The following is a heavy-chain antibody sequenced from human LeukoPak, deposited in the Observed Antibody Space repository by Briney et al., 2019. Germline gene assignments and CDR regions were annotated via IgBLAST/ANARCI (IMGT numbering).Heavy chain of an antibody. CDR3: ARDRNSNYGRWGFDY. J-gene: IGHJ4*02. V-gene: IGHV3-33*01. Sequence: GGSLRLSCAASGFTFSSYGMHWVRQAPGKGLEWVAVIWYDGSNKYYADSVKGRFTISRDNSKNTLYLQMNSLRAEDTAVYYCARDRNSNYGRWGFDYWGQGTLVTVSS. CDR2: IWYDGSNK. D-gene: IGHD4-11*01. CDR1: GFTFSSYG.